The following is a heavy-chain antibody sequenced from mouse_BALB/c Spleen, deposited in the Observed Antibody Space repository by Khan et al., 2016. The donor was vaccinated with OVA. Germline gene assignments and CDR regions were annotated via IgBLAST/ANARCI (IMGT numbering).Heavy chain of an antibody. D-gene: IGHD1-2*01. V-gene: IGHV3-2*02. CDR1: GYSITSGYG. CDR2: ISYSGST. J-gene: IGHJ2*01. CDR3: ARTARIKY. Sequence: EVELVESGPGLVKPSQSLSLTCTVTGYSITSGYGWNWIRQFPGNILELMGYISYSGSTNYNPSLKSRISITRDTSKNQFFLQLNSVTTEDTTTYYCARTARIKYWGQGTTLTVSS.